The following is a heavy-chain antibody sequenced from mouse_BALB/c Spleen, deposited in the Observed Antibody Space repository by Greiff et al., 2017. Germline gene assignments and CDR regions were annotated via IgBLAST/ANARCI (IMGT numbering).Heavy chain of an antibody. J-gene: IGHJ2*01. CDR1: GFTFSSYG. V-gene: IGHV5-6*01. CDR3: ARQVSTMITTEGVGFDY. Sequence: EVKLMESGGDLVKPGGSLKLSCAASGFTFSSYGMSWVRQTPDKRLEWVATISSGGSYTYYPDSVKGRFTISRDNAKNTQYLQMSSLKSEDTAMYYCARQVSTMITTEGVGFDYWGQGTTLTVSS. CDR2: ISSGGSYT. D-gene: IGHD2-4*01.